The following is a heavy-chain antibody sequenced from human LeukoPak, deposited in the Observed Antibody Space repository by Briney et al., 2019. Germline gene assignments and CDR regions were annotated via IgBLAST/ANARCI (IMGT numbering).Heavy chain of an antibody. J-gene: IGHJ4*02. CDR3: ARERIVGATRGGFDY. Sequence: GGSLRLSCAASEFSVGSNYMTWVRQAPGKGLEWVSLIYSGGSTYYADSVKGRFTISRDNSKNTLYLQMNSLRAEDTAAYYCARERIVGATRGGFDYWGQGTLVTVSS. V-gene: IGHV3-66*01. CDR1: EFSVGSNY. CDR2: IYSGGST. D-gene: IGHD1-26*01.